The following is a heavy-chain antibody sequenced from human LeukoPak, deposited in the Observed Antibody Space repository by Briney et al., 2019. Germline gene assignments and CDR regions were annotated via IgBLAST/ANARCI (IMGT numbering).Heavy chain of an antibody. D-gene: IGHD4-17*01. V-gene: IGHV4-59*08. Sequence: SETLSLTCTVSGGSISSYYWSWIRQPPGKGLEWIGYIYYSGSTNYNPSLKSRVTISVDTSKNQFSLKLSSVTAADTAVYYCARGGDYVIEDYWGQGTLVTVSS. CDR3: ARGGDYVIEDY. CDR1: GGSISSYY. J-gene: IGHJ4*02. CDR2: IYYSGST.